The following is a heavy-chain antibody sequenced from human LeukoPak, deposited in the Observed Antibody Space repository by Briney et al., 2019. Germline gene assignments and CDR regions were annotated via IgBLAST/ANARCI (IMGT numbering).Heavy chain of an antibody. CDR3: AKDYY. CDR1: GFTFDDYP. V-gene: IGHV3-43*02. CDR2: ISGDGATT. J-gene: IGHJ4*02. Sequence: GGSLRLSCAASGFTFDDYPMHWVRQGPGKGLEWLSLISGDGATTYYADSVKGRFTISRDNIKNSLYLQMNSLRTEDTALYYCAKDYYWGQGTLVTVSS.